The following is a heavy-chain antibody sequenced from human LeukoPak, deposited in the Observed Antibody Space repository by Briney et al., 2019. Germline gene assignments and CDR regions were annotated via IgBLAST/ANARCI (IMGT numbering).Heavy chain of an antibody. V-gene: IGHV1-46*01. CDR3: ARAPEGYCSGGSCYSINWFDP. J-gene: IGHJ5*02. CDR1: GGTFSSYA. Sequence: ASVKVSCKASGGTFSSYAISWVRQAPGQGLEWMGIINPSGGSTSYAQKFQGRVTMTRDMSTSTVYMELSSLRSEDTAVYYCARAPEGYCSGGSCYSINWFDPWGQGTLVTVSS. D-gene: IGHD2-15*01. CDR2: INPSGGST.